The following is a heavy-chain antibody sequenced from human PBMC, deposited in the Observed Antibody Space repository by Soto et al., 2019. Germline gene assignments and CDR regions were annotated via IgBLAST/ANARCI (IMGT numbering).Heavy chain of an antibody. CDR3: ARDGTLYDSSAYYYLY. CDR2: STPMFGTP. J-gene: IGHJ4*02. CDR1: GGTFSSYT. V-gene: IGHV1-69*01. D-gene: IGHD3-22*01. Sequence: QVQLVQSGAEVKKPGSSVKVSCKASGGTFSSYTITWVRQAPGQGLAWMGGSTPMFGTPNYAQKFQGRVTITADESTSTAYMELSSLRSEDTTMYFCARDGTLYDSSAYYYLYWGQGTLVTVSS.